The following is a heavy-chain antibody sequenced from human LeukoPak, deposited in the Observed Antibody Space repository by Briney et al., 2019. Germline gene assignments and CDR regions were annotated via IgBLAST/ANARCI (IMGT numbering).Heavy chain of an antibody. D-gene: IGHD5-24*01. CDR2: MNPNSGNT. CDR3: AKDYVSGDGYWDFDY. V-gene: IGHV1-8*02. J-gene: IGHJ4*02. Sequence: ASVKVSCKASGGTFSSYAINWVRQAAGQGLEWMGWMNPNSGNTAYAQKFQGRVTMTKDTSISTAYMELRSLKSEDTAVYYCAKDYVSGDGYWDFDYWGQGTLVTVSS. CDR1: GGTFSSYA.